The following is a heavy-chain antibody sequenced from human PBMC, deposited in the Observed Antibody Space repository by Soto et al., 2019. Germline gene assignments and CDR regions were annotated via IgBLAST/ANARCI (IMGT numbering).Heavy chain of an antibody. CDR3: ARGREQWLVRGVGY. J-gene: IGHJ4*02. Sequence: QVQLVESGGGVVLPGRSLRLSCAASGFTFNTYFIHWVRQAPGKGLEWVAVISDDGTNSYYADSVKGRFTISRDNSKNTLYLQMGSLRAEDTAVYFCARGREQWLVRGVGYWGQGTLVTVSS. CDR2: ISDDGTNS. CDR1: GFTFNTYF. D-gene: IGHD3-10*01. V-gene: IGHV3-30-3*01.